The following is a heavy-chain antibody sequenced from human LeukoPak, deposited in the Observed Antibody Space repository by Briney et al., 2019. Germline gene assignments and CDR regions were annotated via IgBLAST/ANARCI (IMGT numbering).Heavy chain of an antibody. V-gene: IGHV1-2*02. CDR2: INPKSGDT. CDR3: ARAVIAAILGDDFDS. CDR1: GYTFTSYY. J-gene: IGHJ4*02. Sequence: ASVKVSCKASGYTFTSYYIHWVRQAPGQGLEWMGWINPKSGDTKYAQKFRGRVTMTRDTSIRAAYLDLSSLGSDDTAVYYCARAVIAAILGDDFDSWGQGTLVTVSS. D-gene: IGHD2-2*02.